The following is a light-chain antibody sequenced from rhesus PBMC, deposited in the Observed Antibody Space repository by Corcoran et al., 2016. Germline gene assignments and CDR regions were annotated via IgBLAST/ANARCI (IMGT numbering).Light chain of an antibody. CDR1: ENVNNY. J-gene: IGKJ2*01. V-gene: IGKV1-74*01. CDR3: QQNYGTPYS. Sequence: DIQMTQSPYSLSASVGDRVTITCRTSENVNNYLNWYQQKPGKAPNLLNYKASTLQSGVPSRFSGSGSGTDYTFTISSLQSEDVATYYCQQNYGTPYSFGQGTKVEIK. CDR2: KAS.